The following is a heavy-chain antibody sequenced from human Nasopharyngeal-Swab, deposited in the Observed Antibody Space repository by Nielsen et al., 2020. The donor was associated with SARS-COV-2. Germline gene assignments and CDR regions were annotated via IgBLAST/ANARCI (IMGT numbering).Heavy chain of an antibody. Sequence: GESLKISCAVSGFTFSNAWMNWVRQAPGKGLEWVSAISGSGGSTYYADSVKGRFTISRDNSKNTLYLQMNSLRAEDTAVYYCAKVPSTVTTLPPDYWGQGTLVTVSS. J-gene: IGHJ4*02. CDR1: GFTFSNAW. CDR3: AKVPSTVTTLPPDY. CDR2: ISGSGGST. V-gene: IGHV3-23*01. D-gene: IGHD4-11*01.